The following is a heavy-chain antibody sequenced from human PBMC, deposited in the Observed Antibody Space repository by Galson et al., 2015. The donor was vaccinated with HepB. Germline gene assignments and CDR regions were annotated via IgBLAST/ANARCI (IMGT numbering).Heavy chain of an antibody. CDR1: GGTFSSYA. J-gene: IGHJ2*01. V-gene: IGHV1-69*04. CDR2: IIPILGIA. D-gene: IGHD3-22*01. Sequence: SVKVSCKASGGTFSSYAISWVRQAPGQGLEWMGRIIPILGIANYAQKFQGRVTITADKSTSTAYMELSSLRSEDTAVYYCARDRRYYDSSGYYSLWYFDLWGRGTLVTVSS. CDR3: ARDRRYYDSSGYYSLWYFDL.